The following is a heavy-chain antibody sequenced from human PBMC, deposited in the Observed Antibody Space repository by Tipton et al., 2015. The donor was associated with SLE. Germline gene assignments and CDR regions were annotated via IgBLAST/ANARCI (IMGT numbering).Heavy chain of an antibody. CDR1: GFTFDDSVHDSA. J-gene: IGHJ4*02. CDR2: ISWNGDST. Sequence: AVSGFTFDDSVHDSAMHSVRQVPGKGLEWVSGISWNGDSTNYADSVKGRFIISRNNARKSLFLQMNSLRPEDTALYYCVKDMDSFGSKSTLEYWGQGTLVTVSS. CDR3: VKDMDSFGSKSTLEY. V-gene: IGHV3-9*01. D-gene: IGHD1-1*01.